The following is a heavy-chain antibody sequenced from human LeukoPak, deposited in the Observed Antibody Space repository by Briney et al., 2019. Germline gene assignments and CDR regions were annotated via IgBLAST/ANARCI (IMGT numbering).Heavy chain of an antibody. CDR1: GFTFSNAW. CDR3: TTVLRSGLIGYCSSTSC. V-gene: IGHV3-15*01. J-gene: IGHJ4*02. Sequence: KPGGSLRLSCAASGFTFSNAWMSWVRQAPGKGLEWVGRIKSKTDGGTTDYAAPVKGRFTISRDDSKNTLYLQMNSLKTEDTAVYYCTTVLRSGLIGYCSSTSCWGQGTLVTVSS. D-gene: IGHD2-2*01. CDR2: IKSKTDGGTT.